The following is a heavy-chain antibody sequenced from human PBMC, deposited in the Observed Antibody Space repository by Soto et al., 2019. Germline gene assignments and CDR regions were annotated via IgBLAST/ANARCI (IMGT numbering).Heavy chain of an antibody. CDR3: AKTTVTTTGYFDY. CDR2: IWYDGSNK. CDR1: GFTFSSYG. D-gene: IGHD4-17*01. Sequence: LRLSCAASGFTFSSYGMHWVRQAPGKGLEWVAVIWYDGSNKYYADSVKGRFTISRDNSKNTLYLQMNSLRAEDTAVYYCAKTTVTTTGYFDYWGQGTLVTVSS. V-gene: IGHV3-33*06. J-gene: IGHJ4*02.